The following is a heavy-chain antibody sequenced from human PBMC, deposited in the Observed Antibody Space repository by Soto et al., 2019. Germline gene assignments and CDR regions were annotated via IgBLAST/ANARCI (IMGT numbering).Heavy chain of an antibody. V-gene: IGHV1-3*01. CDR1: GHTFTSYA. CDR3: AREQYYGANYYGMDV. D-gene: IGHD4-17*01. CDR2: INAGNGNT. Sequence: ASVKVSCKASGHTFTSYAMHWVRQAPGQRLEWMGWINAGNGNTKYSQKFQGRVTITRDTSASTAYMELSSLRSEDTAVYYCAREQYYGANYYGMDVWGQGTTVTVSS. J-gene: IGHJ6*02.